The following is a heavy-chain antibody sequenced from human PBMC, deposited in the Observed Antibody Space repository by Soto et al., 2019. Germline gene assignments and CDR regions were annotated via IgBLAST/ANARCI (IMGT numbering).Heavy chain of an antibody. CDR3: ARRDDCDNSPCSTGRWLDP. Sequence: PSETLSLTCTISGGSISSYCWSWLRQPPGKGLEWIGYIYYSGSTNYNPSLKSRVTISVDTSKNQFSLNLRFVTTADTAMYFCARRDDCDNSPCSTGRWLDPWGQGTLVTVSS. V-gene: IGHV4-59*08. CDR1: GGSISSYC. D-gene: IGHD2-21*01. CDR2: IYYSGST. J-gene: IGHJ5*02.